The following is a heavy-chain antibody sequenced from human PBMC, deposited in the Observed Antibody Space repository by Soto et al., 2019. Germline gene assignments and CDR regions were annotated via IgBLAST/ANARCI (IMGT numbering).Heavy chain of an antibody. CDR3: AGDRGGHWTTVTYYFDY. D-gene: IGHD4-17*01. CDR2: ISAYNGNT. V-gene: IGHV1-18*01. CDR1: GYTFTSYG. Sequence: QVQLVQSGAEVKKPGASVKVSCKASGYTFTSYGISWVRQAPGQGLEWMGWISAYNGNTNYAQKLQGRVTMTTDTATSTAYMELRSLRSDDTAVYYCAGDRGGHWTTVTYYFDYWGQGTLVTVSS. J-gene: IGHJ4*02.